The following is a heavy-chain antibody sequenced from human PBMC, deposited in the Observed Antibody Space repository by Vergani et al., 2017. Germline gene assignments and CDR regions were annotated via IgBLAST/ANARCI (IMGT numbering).Heavy chain of an antibody. CDR2: IYYSGST. CDR1: GGSISSYH. Sequence: QVQLQESGPGLVKPSETLSLTCTVSGGSISSYHWSWIRQPPGKGLEWIGYIYYSGSTNYNPSLKSRVTISVDTSKNQFSLKLSSVTAADTAVYYCARGGMRYCSSTSCPSFDYWGQGTLVTVSS. D-gene: IGHD2-2*01. J-gene: IGHJ4*02. V-gene: IGHV4-59*01. CDR3: ARGGMRYCSSTSCPSFDY.